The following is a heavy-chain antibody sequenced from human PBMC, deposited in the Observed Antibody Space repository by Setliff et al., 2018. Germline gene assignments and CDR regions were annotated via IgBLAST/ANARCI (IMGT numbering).Heavy chain of an antibody. J-gene: IGHJ4*02. V-gene: IGHV1-69*06. CDR2: IIPIFGTA. Sequence: GASVKVSCKASGGTFSSYAISWVRQAPGQGLEWMGGIIPIFGTANYAQKFQGRVTMTEDTSTRTAYMELSSLRSEDTAVYYCAIPSSGNFYFDYWGQGTLVTVSS. CDR1: GGTFSSYA. D-gene: IGHD1-26*01. CDR3: AIPSSGNFYFDY.